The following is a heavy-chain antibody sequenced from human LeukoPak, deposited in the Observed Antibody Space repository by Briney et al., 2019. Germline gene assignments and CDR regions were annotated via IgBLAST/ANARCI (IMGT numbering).Heavy chain of an antibody. D-gene: IGHD1-26*01. J-gene: IGHJ3*02. Sequence: SDTLALTCIVCGGSISSYYWIWIRQPPGKGLEWIGYIYYTGSTNYNPSLKSRVTISVDTSKNQLSLKLRSVTAADTAVYYCARQDSGTYLNPLDIWGQGTVVTVSS. CDR2: IYYTGST. V-gene: IGHV4-59*08. CDR1: GGSISSYY. CDR3: ARQDSGTYLNPLDI.